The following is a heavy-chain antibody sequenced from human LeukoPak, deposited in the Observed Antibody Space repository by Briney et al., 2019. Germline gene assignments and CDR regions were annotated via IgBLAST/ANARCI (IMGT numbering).Heavy chain of an antibody. D-gene: IGHD6-19*01. CDR2: ISGSGGST. V-gene: IGHV3-23*01. CDR3: AKLGSGWYYFHQ. Sequence: PGGYLRLSCSAFGLTFIIYAMSWVRQAAGEGLEWVPGISGSGGSTYDADSVKGRFTISRDNSKHTLYLQLNSLGAEHTAVYDCAKLGSGWYYFHQWPQETLVPVSS. CDR1: GLTFIIYA. J-gene: IGHJ4*02.